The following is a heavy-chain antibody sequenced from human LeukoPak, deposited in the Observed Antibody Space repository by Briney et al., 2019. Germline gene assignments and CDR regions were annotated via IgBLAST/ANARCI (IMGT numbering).Heavy chain of an antibody. CDR3: ARQAREGVRIWYPRFDP. CDR2: IYYGGST. Sequence: SETLSLTCTVSGGSISSSSYYWAWIRQPPGKGLEWIGSIYYGGSTYYNPSFKSRVTISVDTSKNQFSLKLSSVTAADTAVYYCARQAREGVRIWYPRFDPWGQGTLVTVSS. V-gene: IGHV4-39*01. D-gene: IGHD2-15*01. CDR1: GGSISSSSYY. J-gene: IGHJ5*02.